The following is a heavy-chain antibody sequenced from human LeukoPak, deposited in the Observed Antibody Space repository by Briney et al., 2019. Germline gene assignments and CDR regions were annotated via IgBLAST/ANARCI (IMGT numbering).Heavy chain of an antibody. CDR1: GFTFSTYW. Sequence: GGSLRLSCTASGFTFSTYWINWGRQSPGKGLVWVALINGDGSTTTHADSVKGRFTISRDNAKNTAYLKMNSLTDEATALYFCARDYDSSPDYCGQGTLVTVSA. CDR2: INGDGSTT. V-gene: IGHV3-74*03. CDR3: ARDYDSSPDY. J-gene: IGHJ4*02. D-gene: IGHD3-9*01.